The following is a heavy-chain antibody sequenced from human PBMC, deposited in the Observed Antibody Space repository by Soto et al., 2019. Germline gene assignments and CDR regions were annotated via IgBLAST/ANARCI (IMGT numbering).Heavy chain of an antibody. D-gene: IGHD3-22*01. J-gene: IGHJ4*02. V-gene: IGHV3-11*01. CDR3: ARRYYYDSSGSYDD. Sequence: LRLSCAASGFTFSDYYMSWIRQAPGKGLEWVSYISSSGSTIYYADSVKGRFTISRDNAKNSLYLQMNSLRAEDTAVYYCARRYYYDSSGSYDDWGQGTLVTVSS. CDR2: ISSSGSTI. CDR1: GFTFSDYY.